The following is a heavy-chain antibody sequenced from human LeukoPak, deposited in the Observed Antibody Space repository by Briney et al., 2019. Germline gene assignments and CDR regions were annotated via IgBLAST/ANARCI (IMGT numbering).Heavy chain of an antibody. Sequence: GGSLRLSCAASGFTFSNAWMNWVRQAPGKGLKWVGRIKSKTDGGTTDYAAPVKGRFTISRDDSKNTLYLQMNSLKTEDTAVYYCTTDYDISTGYPWGDYWGQGTLVTVSS. V-gene: IGHV3-15*07. CDR1: GFTFSNAW. J-gene: IGHJ4*02. D-gene: IGHD3-9*01. CDR3: TTDYDISTGYPWGDY. CDR2: IKSKTDGGTT.